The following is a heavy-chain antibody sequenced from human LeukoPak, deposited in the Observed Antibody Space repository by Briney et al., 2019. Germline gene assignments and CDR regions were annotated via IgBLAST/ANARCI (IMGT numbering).Heavy chain of an antibody. CDR1: GYTFTSYG. CDR3: ARIPGSSGRDAFDI. Sequence: ASVKVSCKCSGYTFTSYGISWMRQAPGQGLEWMGLISAYNGNTNYSQKVQGRVTMTTDTSTSTAYMELRSLRSDDTAVSYCARIPGSSGRDAFDIWGQGTMVTVSS. CDR2: ISAYNGNT. J-gene: IGHJ3*02. V-gene: IGHV1-18*01. D-gene: IGHD3-10*01.